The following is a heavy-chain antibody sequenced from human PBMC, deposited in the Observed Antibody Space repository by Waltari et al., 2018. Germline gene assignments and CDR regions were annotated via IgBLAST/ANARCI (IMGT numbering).Heavy chain of an antibody. CDR1: GGSISSYY. Sequence: QVQLQESGPGLVKPSETLSLTCTVSGGSISSYYWSWIRQPPGKGLEWIGYIYYSGSTNYNPSRKSRVTISVDTSKNQFSLKLSSVTAADTAVYYCARFPDGDYESNYWGQGTLVTVSS. CDR2: IYYSGST. CDR3: ARFPDGDYESNY. J-gene: IGHJ4*02. V-gene: IGHV4-59*01. D-gene: IGHD4-17*01.